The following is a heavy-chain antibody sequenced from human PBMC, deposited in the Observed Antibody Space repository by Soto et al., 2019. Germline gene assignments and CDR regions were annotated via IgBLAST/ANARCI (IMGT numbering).Heavy chain of an antibody. V-gene: IGHV3-23*01. CDR1: GFTFSRYA. Sequence: PGGSLRLSCAASGFTFSRYAMTWVRRAPGKGLEWVSSISGSGGVTYYADSVKGRFTISRDNSKNTLYLQMNSLRSDDTAVYYCAKNFVVDLDYFDYWGQGTLVTVSS. D-gene: IGHD2-2*01. CDR2: ISGSGGVT. CDR3: AKNFVVDLDYFDY. J-gene: IGHJ4*02.